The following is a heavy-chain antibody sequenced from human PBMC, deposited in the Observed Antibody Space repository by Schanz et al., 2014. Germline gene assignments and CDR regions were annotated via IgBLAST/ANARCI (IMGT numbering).Heavy chain of an antibody. J-gene: IGHJ4*02. V-gene: IGHV1-18*01. Sequence: QVQLVQSGAEVKKPGASVKVSCKASGYTFTSYGINWVRQAPGQGLEWVGWISPYTGNTHYFDKMEGRVTMTTDTSTSTAYMELSSLRSEDTAVYYCARDGVDAAAGGNYWGQGTLVTVSS. D-gene: IGHD6-13*01. CDR1: GYTFTSYG. CDR2: ISPYTGNT. CDR3: ARDGVDAAAGGNY.